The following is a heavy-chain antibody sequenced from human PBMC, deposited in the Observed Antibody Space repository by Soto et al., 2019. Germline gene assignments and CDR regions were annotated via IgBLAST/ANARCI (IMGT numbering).Heavy chain of an antibody. CDR1: GYSFISYW. Sequence: GESLKISCKGSGYSFISYWIGWVRQTPGKGLEWMGIIYPGDSDTRYSPSFQGQVTISADKSITTAYLQWSSLKASDTAMYYCERATATDGLNWFDPWGQGTLVTVS. CDR3: ERATATDGLNWFDP. V-gene: IGHV5-51*01. CDR2: IYPGDSDT. J-gene: IGHJ5*02. D-gene: IGHD2-2*03.